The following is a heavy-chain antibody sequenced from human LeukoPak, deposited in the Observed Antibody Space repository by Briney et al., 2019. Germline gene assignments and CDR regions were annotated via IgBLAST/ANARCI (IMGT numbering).Heavy chain of an antibody. CDR1: GFNFTSYA. CDR3: VKDYGPKQLVFFDS. D-gene: IGHD6-13*01. CDR2: ITGSGDST. J-gene: IGHJ4*02. Sequence: GGSQRPCCAAAGFNFTSYAMSWVRQAPGKGLGTVSTITGSGDSTFYADSVKGRVTISRDNSKNTLYVQMNSLRAEDTAVYYCVKDYGPKQLVFFDSWGQGTLVTVSS. V-gene: IGHV3-23*01.